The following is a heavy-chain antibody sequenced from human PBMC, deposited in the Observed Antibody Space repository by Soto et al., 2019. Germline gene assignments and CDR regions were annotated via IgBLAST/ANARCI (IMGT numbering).Heavy chain of an antibody. J-gene: IGHJ4*02. CDR2: ISSGSGYI. CDR1: GLTFNTEG. V-gene: IGHV3-21*05. D-gene: IGHD7-27*01. Sequence: GSLRLSCAASGLTFNTEGMNWVRQAPGQGLEWVSYISSGSGYIYYADSVKGRFTISRDNAKNSLYLEMNSLRAEDTAVYYCARARPGYYFDYWGQGTLVTVSS. CDR3: ARARPGYYFDY.